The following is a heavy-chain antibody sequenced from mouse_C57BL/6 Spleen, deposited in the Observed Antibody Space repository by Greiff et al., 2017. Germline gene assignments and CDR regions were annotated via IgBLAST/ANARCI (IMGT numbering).Heavy chain of an antibody. CDR2: INYDGSST. CDR3: ARDCYYGSSDWYFDV. V-gene: IGHV5-16*01. Sequence: DVQLVESEGGLVQPGSSMKLSCTASGFTFSDYYMAWVRQVPEKGLEWVANINYDGSSTYYLDSLKSRFIISRDNAKNILYLQMSSLKSEDTATYYCARDCYYGSSDWYFDVWGTGTTVTVSS. D-gene: IGHD1-1*01. J-gene: IGHJ1*03. CDR1: GFTFSDYY.